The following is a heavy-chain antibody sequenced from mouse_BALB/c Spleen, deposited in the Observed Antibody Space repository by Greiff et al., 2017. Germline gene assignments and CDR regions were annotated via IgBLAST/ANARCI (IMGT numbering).Heavy chain of an antibody. Sequence: DVKLVESGGGLVQPGGSLRLSCATSGFTFTDYYMSWVRQPPGKALEWLGFIRNKANGYTTEYSASVKGRFTISRDNSQSILYLQMNTLRAEDSATYYCARDIWGPMDYWGQGTSVTVSS. CDR2: IRNKANGYTT. V-gene: IGHV7-3*02. D-gene: IGHD1-1*02. CDR3: ARDIWGPMDY. CDR1: GFTFTDYY. J-gene: IGHJ4*01.